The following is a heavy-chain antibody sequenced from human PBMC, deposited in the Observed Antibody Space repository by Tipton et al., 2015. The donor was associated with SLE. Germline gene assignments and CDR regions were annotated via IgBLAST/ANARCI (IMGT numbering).Heavy chain of an antibody. D-gene: IGHD1-7*01. V-gene: IGHV1-18*01. Sequence: QLVQSGAEVKKPGESLKISCKASGYTFTSYGINWVRQAPGQGLEWMGWISPYNGNTNYAQTLQGRVTMTTDTSTSTAYMELRSLRSDDTAVYYCARYNWNYGAYYFDYWGQGTLVTVSS. CDR2: ISPYNGNT. J-gene: IGHJ4*02. CDR3: ARYNWNYGAYYFDY. CDR1: GYTFTSYG.